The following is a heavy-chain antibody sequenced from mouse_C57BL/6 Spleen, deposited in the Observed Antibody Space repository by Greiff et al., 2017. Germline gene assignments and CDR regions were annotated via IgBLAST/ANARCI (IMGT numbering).Heavy chain of an antibody. Sequence: EVQLQQSGAELVRPGASVKLSCTASGFNIKDDYMHWVKQRPEQGLEWIGWIDPENGDTEYASKFQGKATITADTSSTTAYLQLSSLTSEDTAVYYCTTSYGYDGDWYFGVWGTGTTVTVSS. CDR2: IDPENGDT. V-gene: IGHV14-4*01. D-gene: IGHD2-2*01. CDR1: GFNIKDDY. CDR3: TTSYGYDGDWYFGV. J-gene: IGHJ1*03.